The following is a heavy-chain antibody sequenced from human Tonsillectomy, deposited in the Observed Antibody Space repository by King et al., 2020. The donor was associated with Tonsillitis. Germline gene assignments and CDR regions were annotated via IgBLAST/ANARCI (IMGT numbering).Heavy chain of an antibody. CDR1: GGSISSGTYH. J-gene: IGHJ3*01. Sequence: QLQESGPGLVKPSETLSLTCTVSGGSISSGTYHWGWIRQSPGKGLEWIGTISYSGSTYRNPSLKSRVTISVDTSKNQFSLKLSSVTAADTAVYYCGRLDDVFDLWGQGTMVTVSS. CDR3: GRLDDVFDL. CDR2: ISYSGST. V-gene: IGHV4-39*07.